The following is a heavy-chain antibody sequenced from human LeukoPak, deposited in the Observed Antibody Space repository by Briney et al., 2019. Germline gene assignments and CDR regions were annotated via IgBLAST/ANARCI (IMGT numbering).Heavy chain of an antibody. D-gene: IGHD5-18*01. Sequence: SETLSLTCTVSGGSISSYYWSWIRQPPGKGLEWIGYIYYSGSTNYNPSLKSRVTISVDTSKNQFSLKLSSVTAADTAVYYCAKEQRAYTYGSFDYWGQGTLLTVSS. CDR3: AKEQRAYTYGSFDY. CDR1: GGSISSYY. V-gene: IGHV4-59*01. CDR2: IYYSGST. J-gene: IGHJ4*02.